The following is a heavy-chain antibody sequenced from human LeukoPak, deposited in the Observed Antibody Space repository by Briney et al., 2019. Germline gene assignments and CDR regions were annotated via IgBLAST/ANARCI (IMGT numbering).Heavy chain of an antibody. D-gene: IGHD3-22*01. CDR3: ARGGYDSSGYYYNYFDY. V-gene: IGHV4-30-2*01. J-gene: IGHJ4*02. Sequence: SETLSLTCAVSGGSISSGGYSRSWIRQPPGKGLEWIGYIYHSGSTYYNPSLKSRVTISVDRSKNQFSLKLSSVTAADTAVYYCARGGYDSSGYYYNYFDYWGQGTLVTVSS. CDR1: GGSISSGGYS. CDR2: IYHSGST.